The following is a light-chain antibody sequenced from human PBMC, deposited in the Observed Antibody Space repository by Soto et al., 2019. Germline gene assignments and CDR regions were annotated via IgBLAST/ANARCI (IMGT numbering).Light chain of an antibody. CDR1: HDVSRN. V-gene: IGKV1-33*01. Sequence: DIQMTQSPSSLSASVGDRVTIACQSSHDVSRNLNWFQQKPGEAPKLLIYDASNLERGVPSRFSASGSGTDFTFTISILQAEDVATYYCQQYNSMLSFGGGTEIELK. CDR2: DAS. J-gene: IGKJ4*01. CDR3: QQYNSMLS.